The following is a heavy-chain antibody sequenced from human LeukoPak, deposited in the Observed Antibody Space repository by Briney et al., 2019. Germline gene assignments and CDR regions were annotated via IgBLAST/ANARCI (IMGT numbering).Heavy chain of an antibody. J-gene: IGHJ2*01. Sequence: SETLSLTCAVSGGSISSSNWWSWVRQPPGKGLEGIGEIYHSGSTNYNPSLKSRVTISVDKSKNQFSLKLSSVTAADTAVYYCARSIAVAGTSWYFDLWGRGTLVTVSS. CDR3: ARSIAVAGTSWYFDL. CDR2: IYHSGST. CDR1: GGSISSSNW. V-gene: IGHV4-4*02. D-gene: IGHD6-19*01.